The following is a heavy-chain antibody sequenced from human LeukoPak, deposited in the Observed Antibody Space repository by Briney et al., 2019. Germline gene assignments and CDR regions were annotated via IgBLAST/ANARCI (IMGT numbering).Heavy chain of an antibody. CDR2: IYYSGGT. CDR1: GGSFGSGFY. CDR3: ARAMTSHYFDY. D-gene: IGHD2-21*02. V-gene: IGHV4-31*03. J-gene: IGHJ4*02. Sequence: SETLSLTRTVSGGSFGSGFYWSWIRQHPGKGLEWIGYIYYSGGTYYNPSLKSRVSISLDTSKKQFSLKLSSVTVADTAVYYCARAMTSHYFDYWGQETLVTVSS.